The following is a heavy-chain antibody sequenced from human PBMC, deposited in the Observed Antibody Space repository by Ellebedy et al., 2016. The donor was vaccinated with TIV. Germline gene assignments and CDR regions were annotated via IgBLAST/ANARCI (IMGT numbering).Heavy chain of an antibody. D-gene: IGHD1-26*01. CDR2: IIPILGIA. Sequence: AASVKVSCKASEVTFSSYAISWVRQAPGQGLEWMGRIIPILGIANYAKKFQGRVTITADKSTSTAYMELSSLRSEDTAVYSGASWKGLYSGGPLDYWGQGTLVTVSS. CDR1: EVTFSSYA. V-gene: IGHV1-69*04. CDR3: ASWKGLYSGGPLDY. J-gene: IGHJ4*02.